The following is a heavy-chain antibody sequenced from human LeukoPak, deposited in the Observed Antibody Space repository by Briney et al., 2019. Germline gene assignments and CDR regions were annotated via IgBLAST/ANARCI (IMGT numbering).Heavy chain of an antibody. CDR1: GYTFTGYY. CDR2: INPNGGGT. Sequence: ASVKVSCKASGYTFTGYYMHWVRQAPGQGLEWMGWINPNGGGTNYAQKFQGRVTMTRDTSISTAYMELSRLRSDDTAVYYCARAHYYYDSSGYSEFDAFDIWGQGTMVTVSS. CDR3: ARAHYYYDSSGYSEFDAFDI. D-gene: IGHD3-22*01. J-gene: IGHJ3*02. V-gene: IGHV1-2*02.